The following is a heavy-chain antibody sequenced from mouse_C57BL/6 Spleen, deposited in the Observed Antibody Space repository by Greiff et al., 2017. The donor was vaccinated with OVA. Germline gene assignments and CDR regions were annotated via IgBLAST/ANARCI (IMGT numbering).Heavy chain of an antibody. D-gene: IGHD2-4*01. V-gene: IGHV2-9-1*01. CDR1: GFSLTSYA. Sequence: VQGVESGPGLVAPSQSLSITCTVSGFSLTSYAISWVRQPPGKGLEWLGVIWTGGGTNYNSALKSRLSISKDNSKSQVFLKMNSLQTDDTARYYCARKRGYDYDWYFDVWGTGTTVTVSS. J-gene: IGHJ1*03. CDR3: ARKRGYDYDWYFDV. CDR2: IWTGGGT.